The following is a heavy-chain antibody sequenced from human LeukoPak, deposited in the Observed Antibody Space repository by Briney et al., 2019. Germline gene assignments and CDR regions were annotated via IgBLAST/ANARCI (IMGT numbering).Heavy chain of an antibody. J-gene: IGHJ3*01. CDR1: GFTFSGFW. Sequence: GGSLRLSCAVSGFTFSGFWMSWSRQAPGKGLEWVASINSDGSEGYYADIVKGRFTISRDNAKNSLYLQINSLRAEDTAVYYCARSSYSSSSSVWGQGTMVTVSS. CDR3: ARSSYSSSSSV. V-gene: IGHV3-7*03. D-gene: IGHD6-6*01. CDR2: INSDGSEG.